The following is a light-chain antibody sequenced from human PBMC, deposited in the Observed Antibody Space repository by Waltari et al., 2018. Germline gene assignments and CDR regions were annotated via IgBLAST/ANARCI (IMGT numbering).Light chain of an antibody. V-gene: IGLV8-61*01. CDR3: ALYMGSGIWV. CDR2: KAD. Sequence: TVVTQEPSLSVSPGGTVTLTCALSSGSVSTTSYATGYQQSPGQAPRTLVYKADRRSSGVPERFSGSILGNKAALTITGAQADDESDYYCALYMGSGIWVFGGGTKLTVL. CDR1: SGSVSTTSY. J-gene: IGLJ3*02.